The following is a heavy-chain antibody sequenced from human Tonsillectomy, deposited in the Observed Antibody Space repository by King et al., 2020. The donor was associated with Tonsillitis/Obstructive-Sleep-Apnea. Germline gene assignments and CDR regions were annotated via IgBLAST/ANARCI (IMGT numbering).Heavy chain of an antibody. J-gene: IGHJ6*03. CDR1: GGSFSGYY. CDR3: HQLPSDHYYYYYMDV. D-gene: IGHD2-2*01. Sequence: LQQWGAGLLKPSETLSLTCAVYGGSFSGYYWSWIRQPPGKGLEWIGEINHSGSTNYNPSLKSRVTISVDTSKNQFSLKLSSVTAADTAVNYCHQLPSDHYYYYYMDVWGKGTTVTVSS. CDR2: INHSGST. V-gene: IGHV4-34*01.